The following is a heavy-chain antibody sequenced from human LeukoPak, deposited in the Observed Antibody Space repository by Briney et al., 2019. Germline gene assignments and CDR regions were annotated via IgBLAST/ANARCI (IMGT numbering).Heavy chain of an antibody. D-gene: IGHD3-10*01. V-gene: IGHV4-59*08. CDR2: IYYSGST. J-gene: IGHJ3*02. CDR1: GGSIRSYY. Sequence: PSETLSLTCSVSGGSIRSYYWSWIRQPPGKGLEWIGYIYYSGSTYYNPSLKSRITISVDTSKNQFSLKLSSVTAADTALYYCARGITRRRTFDIWGQGTMVTVSS. CDR3: ARGITRRRTFDI.